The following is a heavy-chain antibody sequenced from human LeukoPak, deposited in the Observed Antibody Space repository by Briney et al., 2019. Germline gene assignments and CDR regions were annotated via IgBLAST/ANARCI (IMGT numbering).Heavy chain of an antibody. J-gene: IGHJ6*02. V-gene: IGHV3-23*01. D-gene: IGHD2-15*01. CDR3: AKVIGSPTRYCSGGSCYSVRDSRGNGMDV. CDR1: KFTFSSYA. Sequence: GGSLRLSCVASKFTFSSYAMSWVRQAPGKGLEWVAAISGGSGSKYYADSVKGRFTISRDNSKNTLYLQMNSLRAEDTAVYYCAKVIGSPTRYCSGGSCYSVRDSRGNGMDVWGQGTTVTVSS. CDR2: ISGGSGSK.